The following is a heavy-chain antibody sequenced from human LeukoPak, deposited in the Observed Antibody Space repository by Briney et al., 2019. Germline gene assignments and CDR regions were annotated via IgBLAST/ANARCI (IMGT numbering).Heavy chain of an antibody. Sequence: ASVXVSCKASGYTFTDYNIHWVRQAPGQGLEGMGWISPNSGGTNYAQKFQGRVTMTRDTSITTAYMELSRLRSDDTAMYYCTVWFGELTHWGQGTLVTVSS. J-gene: IGHJ4*02. V-gene: IGHV1-2*02. D-gene: IGHD3-10*01. CDR2: ISPNSGGT. CDR3: TVWFGELTH. CDR1: GYTFTDYN.